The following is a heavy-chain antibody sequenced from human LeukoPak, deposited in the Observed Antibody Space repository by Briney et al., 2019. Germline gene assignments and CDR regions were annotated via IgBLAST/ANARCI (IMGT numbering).Heavy chain of an antibody. Sequence: GGSLRLSCAASGFTVSSKFMSWVRQAPGKGLEWVSLIQSGGSTFYADSVKGRFTISRDNSKNILYLKMNSLRAEDTAVYYCARGFSDNTQPFDPWGQGTLVTVSS. CDR3: ARGFSDNTQPFDP. D-gene: IGHD1-14*01. V-gene: IGHV3-66*01. J-gene: IGHJ5*02. CDR2: IQSGGST. CDR1: GFTVSSKF.